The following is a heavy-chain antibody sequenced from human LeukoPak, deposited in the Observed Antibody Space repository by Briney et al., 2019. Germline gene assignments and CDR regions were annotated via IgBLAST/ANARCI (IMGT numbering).Heavy chain of an antibody. CDR3: ARGKKESHSMVRETPGGYGMDV. CDR2: LCDSGNI. D-gene: IGHD3-10*01. J-gene: IGHJ6*02. V-gene: IGHV4-59*12. Sequence: SETLSLTRTVSGGSISSYDWSWIRQSPGKGLEWIGCLCDSGNINHNPSFNSRVTTSIDTSKKQFSLKLTSVTAADTAVYYCARGKKESHSMVRETPGGYGMDVWGQGTTVTVSS. CDR1: GGSISSYD.